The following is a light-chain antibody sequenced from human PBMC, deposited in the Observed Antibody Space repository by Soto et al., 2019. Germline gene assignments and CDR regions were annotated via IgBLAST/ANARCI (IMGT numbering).Light chain of an antibody. CDR1: ISNVGGYNY. Sequence: QSALTQPRSVSGSPGQSVTISCTGSISNVGGYNYVSWYQQHPDEAPQLIIYNVNKRPSGVPDRFSGSKSGNTASLTISGLQAEEEADYSCCSYGGTVVFGGGTKLTVL. CDR2: NVN. CDR3: CSYGGTVV. V-gene: IGLV2-11*01. J-gene: IGLJ2*01.